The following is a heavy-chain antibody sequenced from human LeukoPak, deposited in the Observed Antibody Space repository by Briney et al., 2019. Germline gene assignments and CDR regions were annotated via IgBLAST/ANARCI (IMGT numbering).Heavy chain of an antibody. V-gene: IGHV1-46*03. Sequence: ASVKVSCKASGYTFTSYYMHWVRQAPGQGLEWMGIINPSGGSTSYAQKFQGRVTMTRDTSTSTAYMELRSLRSDDTAVYYCARCSSTNNWFDPWGQGTLVTVSS. J-gene: IGHJ5*02. D-gene: IGHD2-2*01. CDR1: GYTFTSYY. CDR3: ARCSSTNNWFDP. CDR2: INPSGGST.